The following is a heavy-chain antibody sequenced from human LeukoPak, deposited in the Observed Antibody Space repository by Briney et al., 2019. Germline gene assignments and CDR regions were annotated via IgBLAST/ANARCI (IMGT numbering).Heavy chain of an antibody. V-gene: IGHV1-18*01. J-gene: IGHJ4*02. CDR3: ARGSGSYWAYYFDY. CDR2: ISAYNGNT. CDR1: GYTFTSYG. D-gene: IGHD1-26*01. Sequence: ASVKVSCKASGYTFTSYGISWVRPAPGQGLEWMGWISAYNGNTNDAQTLQGRVTMTTDTSTSTAYMELRSLRSDDTAVYYCARGSGSYWAYYFDYWGQGTLVTVSS.